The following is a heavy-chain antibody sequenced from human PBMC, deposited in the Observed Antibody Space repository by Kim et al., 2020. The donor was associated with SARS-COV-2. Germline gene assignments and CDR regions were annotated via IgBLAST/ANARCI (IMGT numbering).Heavy chain of an antibody. D-gene: IGHD6-19*01. V-gene: IGHV3-21*01. J-gene: IGHJ4*02. CDR1: GFTFSSYS. CDR2: ISSSSSYI. Sequence: GGSLRLSCAASGFTFSSYSMNWVRQAPGKGLEWVSSISSSSSYIYYADSVKGRFTISRDNAKNSLYLQMNSLRAEDTAVYYCARDTPHSSGWYQLPDYWGQGTLVTVSS. CDR3: ARDTPHSSGWYQLPDY.